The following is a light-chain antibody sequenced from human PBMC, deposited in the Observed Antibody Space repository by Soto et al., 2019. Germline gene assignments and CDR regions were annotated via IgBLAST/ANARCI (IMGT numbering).Light chain of an antibody. Sequence: DIQSTQSRSPLSASVVDRFTITCRASQSISSYLNWYQQKPGKAPKLLIYAASSLQSGVPSRFSGSGSGTDFTLTISSLQPEDFATYYCQQSYSTPFTFGQGTRLEI. CDR1: QSISSY. CDR2: AAS. CDR3: QQSYSTPFT. J-gene: IGKJ5*01. V-gene: IGKV1-39*01.